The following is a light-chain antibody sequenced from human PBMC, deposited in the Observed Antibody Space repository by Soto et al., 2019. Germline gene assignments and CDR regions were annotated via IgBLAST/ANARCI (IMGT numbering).Light chain of an antibody. CDR3: QQTYSAPPK. CDR1: QSISSW. V-gene: IGKV1-5*01. CDR2: DAS. J-gene: IGKJ1*01. Sequence: DIQMTQSPSTLSASVGDRVTITCRASQSISSWLAWYQQKPGKAPKLLIYDASSLESGVPSRFSGSGSGTDFTLTISSLQPEDFATYFCQQTYSAPPKFGQGTKVDSK.